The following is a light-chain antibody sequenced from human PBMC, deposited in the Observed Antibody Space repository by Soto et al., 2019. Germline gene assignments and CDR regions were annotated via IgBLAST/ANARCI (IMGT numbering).Light chain of an antibody. Sequence: QSVLTQPPSASETPGQTVSISCSGSNSNIASNTVNWYQHLPGTAPKLLIYYNNQRPSGVPDRFSGSKSGTSASLAISGLQSEDESDYYCAAWDDTLNRYVFGPGTKAPS. V-gene: IGLV1-44*01. CDR3: AAWDDTLNRYV. CDR2: YNN. J-gene: IGLJ1*01. CDR1: NSNIASNT.